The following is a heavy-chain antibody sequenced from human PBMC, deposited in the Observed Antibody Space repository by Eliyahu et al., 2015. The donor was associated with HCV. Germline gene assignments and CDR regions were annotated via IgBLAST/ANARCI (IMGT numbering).Heavy chain of an antibody. J-gene: IGHJ5*02. CDR2: ISAYNGNT. D-gene: IGHD3-22*01. CDR1: GYTFTSYX. CDR3: ARLRNYYDSSGYYNWFDP. Sequence: QVQLVQSGAEVKKPXASVXVSCKAXGYTFTSYXISWVRQAPGQGLEWMGWISAYNGNTNYAQKLQGRVTMTTDTSTSTAYMELRSLRSDDTAVYYCARLRNYYDSSGYYNWFDPWGQGTLVTVSS. V-gene: IGHV1-18*01.